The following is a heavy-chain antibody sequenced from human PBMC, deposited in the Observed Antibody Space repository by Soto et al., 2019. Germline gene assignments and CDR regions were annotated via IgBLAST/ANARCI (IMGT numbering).Heavy chain of an antibody. CDR2: IYPGDSDT. D-gene: IGHD3-3*01. V-gene: IGHV5-51*01. CDR1: GYSFTSYW. CDR3: ARTYYDFWSGPFYYYYGMDV. J-gene: IGHJ6*02. Sequence: PGESLKISCNGSGYSFTSYWIGWVRQMPGKGLEWMGIIYPGDSDTRYSPSFQGQVTISADKSISTAYLQWSSLKASDTAMYYCARTYYDFWSGPFYYYYGMDVWGQGTTVTVSS.